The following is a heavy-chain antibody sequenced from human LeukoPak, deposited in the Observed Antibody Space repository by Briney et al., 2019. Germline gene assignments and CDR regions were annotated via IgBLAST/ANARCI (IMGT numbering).Heavy chain of an antibody. Sequence: SVKVSCKVSGGTFSSYAISWVRQAPGHGLEWMGRIIPIFGTANYAQKFQDRVAITTDESTSTAYMELSSLRSEDTAVYYCARMVVAAMYYCDYWGQGTLVTVSS. V-gene: IGHV1-69*05. J-gene: IGHJ4*02. CDR2: IIPIFGTA. CDR3: ARMVVAAMYYCDY. CDR1: GGTFSSYA. D-gene: IGHD2-15*01.